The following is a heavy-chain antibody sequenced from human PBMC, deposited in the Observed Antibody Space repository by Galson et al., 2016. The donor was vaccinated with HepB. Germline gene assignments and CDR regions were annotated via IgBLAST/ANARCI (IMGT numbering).Heavy chain of an antibody. Sequence: SLRLSCAASGFTFSDNYMTWIRQAPGKGLEWTSYISTSGESIYYADSVKGRFTISRDNAKSSLYLQMNGLRVEDPAVYCCARRGRWHYGLDVWGKGTAVTVSS. D-gene: IGHD5-24*01. CDR3: ARRGRWHYGLDV. J-gene: IGHJ6*04. V-gene: IGHV3-11*01. CDR1: GFTFSDNY. CDR2: ISTSGESI.